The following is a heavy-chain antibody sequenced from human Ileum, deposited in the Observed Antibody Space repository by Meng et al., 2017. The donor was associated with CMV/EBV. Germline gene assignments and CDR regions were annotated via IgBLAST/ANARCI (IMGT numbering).Heavy chain of an antibody. Sequence: QGQPFREGAEVKKPGASVKCSCESSGYNLTNYYINWVRQAPGQGREWMGRLNLDSITTAHAQNLEGRVTMTRDTSTSTFYMELSSLKSEDTAVYYCARDGHHWNFDYWGQGTLVTVSS. CDR3: ARDGHHWNFDY. J-gene: IGHJ4*01. CDR2: LNLDSITT. V-gene: IGHV1-46*01. CDR1: GYNLTNYY. D-gene: IGHD1-1*01.